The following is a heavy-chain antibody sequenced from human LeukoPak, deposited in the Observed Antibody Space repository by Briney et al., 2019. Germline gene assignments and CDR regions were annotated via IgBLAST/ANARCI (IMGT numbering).Heavy chain of an antibody. CDR3: ARDRGLATPFDY. CDR1: GVSLSSNW. V-gene: IGHV3-74*01. D-gene: IGHD3-10*01. J-gene: IGHJ4*02. Sequence: QPGGSLRLSCAASGVSLSSNWIRWVRQAPGKELEWVSLIRSDGTSTSYADSVKGRFTISRDNDKNTLYLQMNSLRAEDTAVYYCARDRGLATPFDYWGQGTLVTVSS. CDR2: IRSDGTST.